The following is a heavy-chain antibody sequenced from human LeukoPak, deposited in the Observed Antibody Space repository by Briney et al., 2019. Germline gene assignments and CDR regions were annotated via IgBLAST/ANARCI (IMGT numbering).Heavy chain of an antibody. D-gene: IGHD6-13*01. J-gene: IGHJ4*02. CDR3: ASKAAAFYFDY. Sequence: DSVKGRLTISRDNSKKTLYLQMNALRPEDTAVYYCASKAAAFYFDYWGQGTLVTVSS. V-gene: IGHV3-30*03.